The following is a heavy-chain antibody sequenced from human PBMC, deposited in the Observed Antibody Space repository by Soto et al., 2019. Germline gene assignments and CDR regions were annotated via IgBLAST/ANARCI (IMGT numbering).Heavy chain of an antibody. V-gene: IGHV3-23*01. J-gene: IGHJ6*03. D-gene: IGHD6-13*01. CDR3: ARGSSSWLGYYYRDV. CDR2: ISGSGGST. CDR1: GFASPSQP. Sequence: SGFASPSQPMGWARQGPGEGLEWVSAISGSGGSTYYADSVKGRFAISRDNSKNTLYLQMNSLRAEDTAVYYCARGSSSWLGYYYRDVWGKAPTGTVAS.